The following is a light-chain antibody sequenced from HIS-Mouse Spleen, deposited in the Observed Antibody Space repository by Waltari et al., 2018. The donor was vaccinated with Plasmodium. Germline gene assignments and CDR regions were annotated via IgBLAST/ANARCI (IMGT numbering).Light chain of an antibody. CDR3: LQDYNYPYT. CDR1: TGIRND. V-gene: IGKV1-6*01. J-gene: IGKJ2*01. Sequence: AIQMTQSPSSLSASVGDRVTITCRASTGIRNDLGWYQQKPGKAPKLLISAASSLQSGVPSRFSGSGSGTDFTLTISSLQPEDFATYCCLQDYNYPYTFGQGTKLEIK. CDR2: AAS.